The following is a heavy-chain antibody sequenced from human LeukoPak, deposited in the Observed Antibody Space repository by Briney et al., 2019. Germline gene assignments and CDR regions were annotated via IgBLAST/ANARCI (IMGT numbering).Heavy chain of an antibody. CDR3: ARGVTPNGYGDSY. Sequence: SETLSLTCTVSGGSISGYYWSWIRQPPGKGLEWIGYIYYSGSTNYNPSLKSRVTISVDTSKNQFSLKLSSVTAADTAVYYCARGVTPNGYGDSYWGQGTLVTVSS. CDR1: GGSISGYY. V-gene: IGHV4-59*01. CDR2: IYYSGST. J-gene: IGHJ4*02. D-gene: IGHD4-17*01.